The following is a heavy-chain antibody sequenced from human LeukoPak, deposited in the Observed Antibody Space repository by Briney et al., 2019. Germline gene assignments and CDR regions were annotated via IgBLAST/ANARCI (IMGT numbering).Heavy chain of an antibody. CDR2: TSAYNGNT. CDR3: ARGTMITFGGVIVMMNFDH. D-gene: IGHD3-16*02. V-gene: IGHV1-18*01. J-gene: IGHJ4*02. CDR1: GYTFTSYG. Sequence: ASVKVSCKASGYTFTSYGISWVRQAPGQGLEWMGWTSAYNGNTNYAQKLQGRVTMTTDTSTSTAYMELRSLRSDDTAVYYCARGTMITFGGVIVMMNFDHWGQGTLVTVSS.